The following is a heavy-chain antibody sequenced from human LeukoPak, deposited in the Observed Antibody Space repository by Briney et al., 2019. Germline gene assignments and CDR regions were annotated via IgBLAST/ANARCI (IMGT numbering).Heavy chain of an antibody. J-gene: IGHJ5*02. CDR1: GYTFTSYD. CDR3: AGGRVLRYFDWLYSFNWFDP. CDR2: MNPNSGNT. Sequence: ASVKVSRKASGYTFTSYDIHWVRQATGQGLAWMGWMNPNSGNTGYEQKFQGRVTMTRNTSISTAYMELSSLRSEGTAVYYCAGGRVLRYFDWLYSFNWFDPWGQGTLVTVSS. V-gene: IGHV1-8*01. D-gene: IGHD3-9*01.